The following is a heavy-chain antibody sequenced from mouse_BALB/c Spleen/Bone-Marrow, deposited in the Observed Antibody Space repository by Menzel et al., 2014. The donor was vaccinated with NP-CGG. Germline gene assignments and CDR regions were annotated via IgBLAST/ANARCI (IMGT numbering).Heavy chain of an antibody. Sequence: QVQLQQSGAELVKSGASVKLSCKASGYTFTEYTIHWVKQRSGQGLEWIGWFYPGSGSIKYNEKFKDKATLTADKSSSTVYMELSRLTSEDSAVYFCARHEVGYDEGYYAMDYWGQGTSVTASS. V-gene: IGHV1-62-2*01. CDR1: GYTFTEYT. J-gene: IGHJ4*01. CDR3: ARHEVGYDEGYYAMDY. CDR2: FYPGSGSI. D-gene: IGHD2-14*01.